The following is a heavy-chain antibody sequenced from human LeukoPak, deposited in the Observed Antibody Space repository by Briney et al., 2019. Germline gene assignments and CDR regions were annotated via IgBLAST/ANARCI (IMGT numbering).Heavy chain of an antibody. CDR1: GYTFTSYG. CDR3: ARGREAEDSSSWYTQWRAYYYYGMDV. Sequence: ASVKVSCKASGYTFTSYGISWVRQAPGQGLEWMGWISAYNGNTNYAQKFQGRVTMTRNTSISTAYMELSSLRSEDTAVYYCARGREAEDSSSWYTQWRAYYYYGMDVWGQGTTVTVSS. V-gene: IGHV1-18*01. CDR2: ISAYNGNT. J-gene: IGHJ6*02. D-gene: IGHD6-13*01.